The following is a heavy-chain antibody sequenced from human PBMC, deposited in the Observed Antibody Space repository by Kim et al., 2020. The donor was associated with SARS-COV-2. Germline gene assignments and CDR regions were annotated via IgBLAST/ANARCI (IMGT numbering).Heavy chain of an antibody. CDR3: ARDQDSWAAAAVVAFDY. J-gene: IGHJ4*02. Sequence: VKGRFTISRDNSKNTLFLQMNGLGTEETAVYYCARDQDSWAAAAVVAFDYWGQGTLVTVSS. D-gene: IGHD6-13*01. V-gene: IGHV3-30*07.